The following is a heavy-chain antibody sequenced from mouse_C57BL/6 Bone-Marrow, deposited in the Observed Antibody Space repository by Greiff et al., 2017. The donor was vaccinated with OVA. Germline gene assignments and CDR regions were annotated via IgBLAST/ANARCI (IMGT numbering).Heavy chain of an antibody. CDR3: ARRVTTVVAPYFDV. Sequence: VQLQQSGAELARPGASVKLSCKASGYTFTSYGISWVKQRTGQGLEWIGEIYPRSGNTYYNEKFKGKATLTADKSSSTAYMELRSLTYEDSAVYYCARRVTTVVAPYFDVWGTGTTVTVSS. CDR2: IYPRSGNT. D-gene: IGHD1-1*01. V-gene: IGHV1-81*01. CDR1: GYTFTSYG. J-gene: IGHJ1*03.